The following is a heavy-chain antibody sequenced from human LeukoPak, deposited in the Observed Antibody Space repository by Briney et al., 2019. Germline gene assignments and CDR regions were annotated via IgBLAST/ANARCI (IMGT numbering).Heavy chain of an antibody. CDR2: INHSEST. Sequence: SETLSLTCAIYGGSFNVYYWGWIRQPPGKELEWIGEINHSESTNYNPSLKSRLTISVDTSKNQFSLKLSSVTAADTAVYYCALWFGESTLGGWFDPWGQGTLVTVSS. D-gene: IGHD3-10*01. CDR1: GGSFNVYY. CDR3: ALWFGESTLGGWFDP. V-gene: IGHV4-34*01. J-gene: IGHJ5*02.